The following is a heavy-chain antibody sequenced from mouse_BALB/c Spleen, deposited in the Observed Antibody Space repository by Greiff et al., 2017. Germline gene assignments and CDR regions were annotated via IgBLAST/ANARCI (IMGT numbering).Heavy chain of an antibody. V-gene: IGHV1-4*02. CDR1: GYTFTSYT. CDR3: ARGGSSSFDY. CDR2: INPSSGYT. Sequence: QVQLQQSAAELARPGASVKMSRKASGYTFTSYTMHWVKQRPGQGLEWIGYINPSSGYTEYNQKFKDKTTLTADKSSSTAYMQLSSLTSEDSAVYYCARGGSSSFDYWGQGTTLTVSS. D-gene: IGHD1-1*01. J-gene: IGHJ2*01.